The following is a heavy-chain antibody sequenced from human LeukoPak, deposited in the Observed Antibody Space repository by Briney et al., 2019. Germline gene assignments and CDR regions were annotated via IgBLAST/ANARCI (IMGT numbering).Heavy chain of an antibody. D-gene: IGHD3-9*01. J-gene: IGHJ4*02. CDR2: INSDGSST. Sequence: GGSLRLSCAASGFTFSSYWMHWVRQAPGKGLVWVSRINSDGSSTSYADSVKGRFTISRDNAKSTLYLQMNSLRAEDTAVYYCARVGWLSPPFDYWGQGTLVTVSS. CDR3: ARVGWLSPPFDY. CDR1: GFTFSSYW. V-gene: IGHV3-74*01.